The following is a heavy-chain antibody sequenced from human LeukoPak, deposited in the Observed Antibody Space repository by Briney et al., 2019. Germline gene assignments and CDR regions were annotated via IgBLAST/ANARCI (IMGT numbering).Heavy chain of an antibody. CDR3: ARDADLYDSSGYYEY. J-gene: IGHJ4*02. V-gene: IGHV3-7*01. CDR1: GFTFSSYW. Sequence: GGSLRLSCAASGFTFSSYWMSWVRQAPGKGLEWVANIKEDGSEKYYVDSVKGRFTISRDNDRNSLYLQMNSLRAEDTAVYYCARDADLYDSSGYYEYWGQGTLVTVSS. D-gene: IGHD3-22*01. CDR2: IKEDGSEK.